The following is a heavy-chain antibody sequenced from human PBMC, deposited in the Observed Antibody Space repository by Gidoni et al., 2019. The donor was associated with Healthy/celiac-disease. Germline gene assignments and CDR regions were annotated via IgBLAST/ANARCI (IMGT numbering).Heavy chain of an antibody. D-gene: IGHD2-2*01. CDR3: AREYCSSTSCYDYYYYMDV. Sequence: EVQLVEPGAGWVQPGGSLRLSCAASGFPSSSYSIAWVRQAPGKGLEWVSYMSSSSSTIYYADAVKGRFTISRDNAKNSLYLQMNSLRAEDTAVYYCAREYCSSTSCYDYYYYMDVWGKGTTVTVSS. V-gene: IGHV3-48*01. CDR1: GFPSSSYS. J-gene: IGHJ6*03. CDR2: MSSSSSTI.